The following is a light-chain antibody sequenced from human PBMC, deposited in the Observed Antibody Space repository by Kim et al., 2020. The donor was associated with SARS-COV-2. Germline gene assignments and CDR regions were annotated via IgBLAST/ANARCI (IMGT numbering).Light chain of an antibody. CDR1: NIGSKS. V-gene: IGLV3-21*04. J-gene: IGLJ3*02. CDR3: QVWDSSSDLRV. CDR2: YDS. Sequence: SYELTQPPSVSVAPGKTARITCGGNNIGSKSVHWYQQKPGQAPVLVIYYDSDRPSGIPERFSGSNSGNTATLTISRVEAGDEADYYCQVWDSSSDLRVFGGGTQLTV.